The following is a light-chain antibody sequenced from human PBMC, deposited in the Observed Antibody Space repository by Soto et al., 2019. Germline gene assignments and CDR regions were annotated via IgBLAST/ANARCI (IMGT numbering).Light chain of an antibody. J-gene: IGKJ3*01. CDR2: WAS. V-gene: IGKV4-1*01. Sequence: DIVMTQSPDSLAVSLGERTTINCKSSQSVLYRSNNKNYLAWYQQKPGQPPKLLIYWASTRESGVPDRFSGSGSGTDFTLTISSLQAEDVAVYYCKQYYTTPLTFGPGTKVDIE. CDR1: QSVLYRSNNKNY. CDR3: KQYYTTPLT.